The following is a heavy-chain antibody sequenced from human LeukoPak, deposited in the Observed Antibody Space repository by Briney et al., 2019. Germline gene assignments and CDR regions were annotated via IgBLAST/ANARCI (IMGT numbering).Heavy chain of an antibody. J-gene: IGHJ3*02. Sequence: PSETLSLTCTVSDGSISSYYWSWIRQPAGKGLEWIGRIYTSGSTNYNPSLKSRVTMSVDTSKNQFSLKLSSVTAADTAVYYCARNTVPPAYCGGDCYSDALDIWGQGTMVTVSS. CDR3: ARNTVPPAYCGGDCYSDALDI. D-gene: IGHD2-21*02. CDR1: DGSISSYY. V-gene: IGHV4-4*07. CDR2: IYTSGST.